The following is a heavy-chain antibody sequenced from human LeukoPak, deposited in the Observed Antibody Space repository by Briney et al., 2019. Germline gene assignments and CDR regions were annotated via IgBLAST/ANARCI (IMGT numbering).Heavy chain of an antibody. V-gene: IGHV5-10-1*01. CDR2: IDPSDSYT. CDR3: AAESDTIYPDGFRDY. CDR1: GYSFTSYW. J-gene: IGHJ4*02. Sequence: GESLKISCKGSGYSFTSYWISWVRQMPGKGLEWMGRIDPSDSYTNYSPSFQGHVTISADKSISTAYLRWSSLKASDTAMYYCAAESDTIYPDGFRDYWGQGTLVTVSS. D-gene: IGHD3-10*01.